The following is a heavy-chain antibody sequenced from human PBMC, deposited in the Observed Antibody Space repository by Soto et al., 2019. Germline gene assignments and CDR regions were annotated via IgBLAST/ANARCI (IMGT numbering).Heavy chain of an antibody. V-gene: IGHV3-23*01. D-gene: IGHD6-6*01. CDR2: LRGNGGST. Sequence: EVQLLESGGDLVQPGGSLRLSCAASGFTFSSYAMTWVRQGPGKGLEWVSSLRGNGGSTYYADSVKGRFTISRDNSKNTLYLQRNSLRAEDTAVYYCARPISNSSPYYYYFGMDVWGQGTTVTVSS. J-gene: IGHJ6*02. CDR3: ARPISNSSPYYYYFGMDV. CDR1: GFTFSSYA.